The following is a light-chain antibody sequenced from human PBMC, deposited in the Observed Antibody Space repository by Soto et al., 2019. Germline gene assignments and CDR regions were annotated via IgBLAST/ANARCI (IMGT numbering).Light chain of an antibody. Sequence: AREIAQSPSSLSASVADRVLITYRASQGIRNDLGWYQHKPGKPPKILIHGASSLPSGVPSRFRGSASGTEFTLTISSLQPEDLTSYYCLQDHSSPWTFGQGTKVDI. CDR2: GAS. CDR3: LQDHSSPWT. CDR1: QGIRND. V-gene: IGKV1-6*01. J-gene: IGKJ1*01.